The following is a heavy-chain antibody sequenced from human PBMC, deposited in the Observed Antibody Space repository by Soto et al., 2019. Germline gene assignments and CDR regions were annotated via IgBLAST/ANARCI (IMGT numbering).Heavy chain of an antibody. J-gene: IGHJ4*02. V-gene: IGHV3-30*18. CDR3: AKDRRKVVVTAPVDY. D-gene: IGHD2-15*01. CDR2: ISYDPSSK. Sequence: QVQLVESGGGVVQPGRSLRLSCAASGFTFSSYGMHWDRQAPGKGLERVAVISYDPSSKYYADSVKGRFTISRDNSKNRLYLQMKSLRAEDTAVYYCAKDRRKVVVTAPVDYWRQGTLVTVSS. CDR1: GFTFSSYG.